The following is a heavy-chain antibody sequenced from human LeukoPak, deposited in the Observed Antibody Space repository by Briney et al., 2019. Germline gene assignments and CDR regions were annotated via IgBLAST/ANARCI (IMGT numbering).Heavy chain of an antibody. V-gene: IGHV3-48*03. D-gene: IGHD3-10*02. Sequence: GGSQRLSYTPSGYPHNRHEMNWARHAPGGRLEWVTYINSSDNTIYNAHSVPGQHPISRDHAKNSLYQQMHSLRADDPAVHYCAELGITMIGGVWGKGDTVTMSS. J-gene: IGHJ6*04. CDR2: INSSDNTI. CDR1: GYPHNRHE. CDR3: AELGITMIGGV.